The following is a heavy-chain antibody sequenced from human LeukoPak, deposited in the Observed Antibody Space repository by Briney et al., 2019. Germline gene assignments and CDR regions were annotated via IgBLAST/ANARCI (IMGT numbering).Heavy chain of an antibody. V-gene: IGHV4-39*06. CDR3: ARDYGDHRVDY. Sequence: SETLSLTCTVSSGSISSGAYYWGWIRQPPGKGLEWIGTIHYSGKTYYNPSLKSRITTSIDTSKKQFALKLSSVTAADTAVYYCARDYGDHRVDYWGQGTLVTVSS. D-gene: IGHD4-17*01. CDR2: IHYSGKT. CDR1: SGSISSGAYY. J-gene: IGHJ4*02.